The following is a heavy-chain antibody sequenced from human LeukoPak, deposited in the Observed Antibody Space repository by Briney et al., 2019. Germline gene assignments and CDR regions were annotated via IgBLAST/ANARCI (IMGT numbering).Heavy chain of an antibody. V-gene: IGHV3-7*01. D-gene: IGHD5-18*01. CDR1: GFTFSSYW. Sequence: GGSLRLSCAASGFTFSSYWMSWVRQAPGKGLEWVANIKQDGSEKYYVDSVKGRFTISRDNAKNSLYLQMNSLRAEDTAVYYCAREGYRPRDAFDIWGQGTMVTVSS. J-gene: IGHJ3*02. CDR3: AREGYRPRDAFDI. CDR2: IKQDGSEK.